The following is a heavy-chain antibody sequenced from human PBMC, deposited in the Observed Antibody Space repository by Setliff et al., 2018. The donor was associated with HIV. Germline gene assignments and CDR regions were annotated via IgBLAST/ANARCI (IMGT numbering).Heavy chain of an antibody. V-gene: IGHV3-74*01. D-gene: IGHD2-15*01. CDR1: GYNFGVYW. CDR2: INSDGSGT. J-gene: IGHJ5*02. Sequence: LRLSCAASGYNFGVYWMHWVRQVPGKGLVWVSHINSDGSGTKYADSVKGRFSISRDNAKNTLYLQMNSLRVEDTAMYYCATLRGDCSGGSCPWGQGTLVTVSS. CDR3: ATLRGDCSGGSCP.